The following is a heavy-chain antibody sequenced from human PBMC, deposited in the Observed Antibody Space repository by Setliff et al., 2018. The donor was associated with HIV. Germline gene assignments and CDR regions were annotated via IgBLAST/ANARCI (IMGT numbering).Heavy chain of an antibody. J-gene: IGHJ6*03. CDR3: ARHGAFYYYYYMDV. CDR1: GGSISSGSYY. V-gene: IGHV4-61*09. CDR2: IYTSGNT. Sequence: SETLSLTCTVSGGSISSGSYYWSWIRQPAGKGLEWIGHIYTSGNTNHNPSLKSRVTISVDTSKNQFSLNLSSVTAADTAVYYCARHGAFYYYYYMDVWGKGTTVTVSS.